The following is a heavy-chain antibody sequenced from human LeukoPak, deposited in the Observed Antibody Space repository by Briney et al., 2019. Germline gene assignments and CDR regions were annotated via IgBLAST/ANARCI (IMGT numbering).Heavy chain of an antibody. CDR3: AKPGDIVVVPAAIHFDY. CDR2: IRYDGSNK. CDR1: GFTFSSYG. V-gene: IGHV3-30*02. Sequence: GGSLRLSCAASGFTFSSYGMHWVRQAPGKGLEWVAFIRYDGSNKYYADSVKGRFTISRDNSKNTLYLQMNSLRAEDTAVYYCAKPGDIVVVPAAIHFDYWGQGTLATVSS. J-gene: IGHJ4*02. D-gene: IGHD2-2*01.